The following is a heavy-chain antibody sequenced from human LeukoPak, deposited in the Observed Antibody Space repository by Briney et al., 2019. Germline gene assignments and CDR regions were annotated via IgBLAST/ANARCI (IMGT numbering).Heavy chain of an antibody. Sequence: GGSLRLSCAASGFTVSSNYMTWVRQAPGKGLEWVSLIYRSGTTYYADAVKGRFTISRDNSKNTVYLQMNSLRAEDTAVYYCARDGVEQQLVHYFDYWGQGTLVTVSS. D-gene: IGHD6-13*01. CDR2: IYRSGTT. J-gene: IGHJ4*02. V-gene: IGHV3-53*01. CDR3: ARDGVEQQLVHYFDY. CDR1: GFTVSSNY.